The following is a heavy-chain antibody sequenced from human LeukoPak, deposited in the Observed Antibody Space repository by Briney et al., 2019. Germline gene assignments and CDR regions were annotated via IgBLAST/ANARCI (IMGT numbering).Heavy chain of an antibody. CDR3: ARGEQWLVRDYFDY. J-gene: IGHJ4*02. V-gene: IGHV3-30-3*01. CDR2: ISYDGSNK. D-gene: IGHD6-19*01. Sequence: GRSLRLSCAASGFTFSSYAMHWVRQAPGKGLEWVAVISYDGSNKYYADSVKGRFTISRDNSKNTLYLQMNSLRAEDTAVYYCARGEQWLVRDYFDYWGQGTLVTVSS. CDR1: GFTFSSYA.